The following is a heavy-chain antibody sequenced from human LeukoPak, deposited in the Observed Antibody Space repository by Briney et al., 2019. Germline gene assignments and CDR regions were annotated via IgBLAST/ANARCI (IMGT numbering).Heavy chain of an antibody. CDR3: ARARWGIAARPFDP. CDR2: MNPNSGNT. Sequence: ASVKVSCKASGYTFTSYDINWVRQATGLGLEWMGWMNPNSGNTGYAQKFQGRVTMTRNTSISTAYMELSSLRSEDTAVYYCARARWGIAARPFDPWGQGTLVTVSS. CDR1: GYTFTSYD. J-gene: IGHJ5*02. V-gene: IGHV1-8*01. D-gene: IGHD6-6*01.